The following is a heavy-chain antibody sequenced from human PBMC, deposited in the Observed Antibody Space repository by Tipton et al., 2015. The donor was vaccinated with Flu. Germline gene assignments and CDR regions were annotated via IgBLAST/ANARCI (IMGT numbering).Heavy chain of an antibody. D-gene: IGHD6-19*01. CDR1: RFTFSSYA. Sequence: SLRLSCAASRFTFSSYAVTGVRQAPGKGLEWVSGISGGGGDTYYADSVKGRFTISRDNSKNTLYLQMNSLRAEDTAAYYGAKSLRGWFDAFDIWGRGTMVTVPS. CDR2: ISGGGGDT. V-gene: IGHV3-23*01. J-gene: IGHJ3*02. CDR3: AKSLRGWFDAFDI.